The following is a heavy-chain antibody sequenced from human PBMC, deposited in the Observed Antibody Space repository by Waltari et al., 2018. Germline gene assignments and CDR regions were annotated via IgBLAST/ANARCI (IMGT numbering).Heavy chain of an antibody. D-gene: IGHD2-15*01. V-gene: IGHV4-31*03. CDR2: IYYSGGT. CDR1: GGSISSGGYY. J-gene: IGHJ3*02. Sequence: QVQLQESGPGLVKPSQPLSLTCTVSGGSISSGGYYWSWIRQHPGKGLEWIGYIYYSGGTYYNPTLKSRVTISVDASKNQFSLKLSSVTAADTAVYYCARARVDRDAFDIWGQGTMVTVSS. CDR3: ARARVDRDAFDI.